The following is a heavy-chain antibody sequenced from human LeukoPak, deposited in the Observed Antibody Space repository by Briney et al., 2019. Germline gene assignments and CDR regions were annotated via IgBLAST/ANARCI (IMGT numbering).Heavy chain of an antibody. Sequence: PSETLSLTCTVSGGSISSYYWSWIRQPPGKGLEWIGYIHYSGSTNYNPSLKSRVIISVDTSKNQFSLKLSSVTAADTAVYYCAREAPICSGGTCYDYRGQGTLVTVSS. CDR1: GGSISSYY. V-gene: IGHV4-59*01. CDR3: AREAPICSGGTCYDY. CDR2: IHYSGST. J-gene: IGHJ4*02. D-gene: IGHD2-15*01.